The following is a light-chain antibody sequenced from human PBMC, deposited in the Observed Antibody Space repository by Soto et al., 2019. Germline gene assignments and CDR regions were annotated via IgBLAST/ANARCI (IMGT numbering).Light chain of an antibody. J-gene: IGKJ4*01. V-gene: IGKV1-39*01. Sequence: IQLTQSPSSLSASVGDRVTITCRASQTISNYLNWCQQKPGEAPQHLIYAASSLRSGVPSRFSGSGSGTDFTLSVSSLQPEDFATYFCQQTYSSPLTFGGGTKVDI. CDR1: QTISNY. CDR3: QQTYSSPLT. CDR2: AAS.